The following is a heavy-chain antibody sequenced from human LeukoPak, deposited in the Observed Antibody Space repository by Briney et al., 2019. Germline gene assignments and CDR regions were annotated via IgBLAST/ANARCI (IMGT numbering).Heavy chain of an antibody. CDR1: GDSVSGNSAA. CDR2: TYYRSKWYN. D-gene: IGHD1-26*01. V-gene: IGHV6-1*01. Sequence: SQTLSLTCAISGDSVSGNSAAWNWIRQSPSRGLEWLGRTYYRSKWYNDYAVSVKSRITINPDASKNQFSLQLNSVTPEDTAVYYCAREESRSVGPNKHNWFDPWGQGTLVTVSS. CDR3: AREESRSVGPNKHNWFDP. J-gene: IGHJ5*02.